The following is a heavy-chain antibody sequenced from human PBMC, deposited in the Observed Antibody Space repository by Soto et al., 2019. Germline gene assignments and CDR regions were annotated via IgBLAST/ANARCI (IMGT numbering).Heavy chain of an antibody. CDR1: GFSLTSRPVG. J-gene: IGHJ4*02. V-gene: IGHV2-5*02. Sequence: QITLKESGPTLVKPTQTLTLTCTFSGFSLTSRPVGVGWVRQPPGKALEWLAFIYWDDDKRYSPSLRSTLTVTKDASKTQVVLTLTNMDPVDTATDYCAHRRNYDGSWNEGVFDYWGQGILVTVSS. CDR2: IYWDDDK. D-gene: IGHD3-16*01. CDR3: AHRRNYDGSWNEGVFDY.